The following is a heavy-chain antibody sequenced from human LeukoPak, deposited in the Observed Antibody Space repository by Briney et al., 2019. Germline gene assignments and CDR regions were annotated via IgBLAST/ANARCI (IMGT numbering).Heavy chain of an antibody. D-gene: IGHD2-21*02. Sequence: PGGSLRLSCAASGFTFTCCWMSWGRQAPGKGLEWVASIKQDGREKFYADSVKGRFTISRDNARNSLSLQMNSLRAEDTAVYYCARVPGVTRYFDYWGQGIQVTVSS. V-gene: IGHV3-7*01. CDR1: GFTFTCCW. CDR3: ARVPGVTRYFDY. J-gene: IGHJ4*02. CDR2: IKQDGREK.